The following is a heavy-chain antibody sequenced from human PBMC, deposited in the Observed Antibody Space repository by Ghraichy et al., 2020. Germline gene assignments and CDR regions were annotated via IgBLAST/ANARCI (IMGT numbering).Heavy chain of an antibody. CDR2: ITSSSRTI. Sequence: GGSLRLSCVGSGFTFSGYSMNWVRQSPGKGLEWVSYITSSSRTIFYADSVKGRFTISRDNAQNSLYLQMNSLRDEDTAEYFCARGSKVVRFYYYDGMDVWGQGPTVTVAS. CDR3: ARGSKVVRFYYYDGMDV. J-gene: IGHJ6*02. D-gene: IGHD4-23*01. CDR1: GFTFSGYS. V-gene: IGHV3-48*02.